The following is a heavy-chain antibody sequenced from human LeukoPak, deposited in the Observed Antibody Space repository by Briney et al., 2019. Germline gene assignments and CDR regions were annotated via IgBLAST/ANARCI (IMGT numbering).Heavy chain of an antibody. J-gene: IGHJ4*02. CDR1: GFTFSSYA. Sequence: PGGSLRLSCAASGFTFSSYAMSWVRPAPGKGLEWASAISGSGGSTYYADSVKGRFTIARDNSKNTLYLQMNSLRAEDTAVYYCAKSASIAARAFDYWGQGTLVTVSS. V-gene: IGHV3-23*01. CDR2: ISGSGGST. CDR3: AKSASIAARAFDY. D-gene: IGHD6-6*01.